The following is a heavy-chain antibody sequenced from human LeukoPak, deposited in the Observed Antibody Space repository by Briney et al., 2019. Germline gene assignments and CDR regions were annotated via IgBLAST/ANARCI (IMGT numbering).Heavy chain of an antibody. D-gene: IGHD6-19*01. CDR2: INTDGTVT. J-gene: IGHJ5*01. CDR1: GFTFSKYW. CDR3: ATKQGLAPPLDS. Sequence: PGGSLRLSCVASGFTFSKYWMLWVRQAPGKGVERVSRINTDGTVTTYADSVKGRFTVSRDNADHTLFLQMNSQRDEDTAVCYCATKQGLAPPLDSWG. V-gene: IGHV3-74*01.